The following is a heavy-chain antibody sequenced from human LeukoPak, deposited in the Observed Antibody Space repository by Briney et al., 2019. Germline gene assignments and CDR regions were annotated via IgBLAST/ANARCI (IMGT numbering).Heavy chain of an antibody. D-gene: IGHD2-21*02. CDR1: GFTFSSYG. Sequence: GGSLRLSCAASGFTFSSYGMHWVRQAPGKGLEWVAFIRYDGSNKYYADSVKGRFTISRDNSMNTLYLQMNSLRAEDTAVYYCSTLGDYYYYYYMDVWGKGTTVTVSS. J-gene: IGHJ6*03. V-gene: IGHV3-30*02. CDR2: IRYDGSNK. CDR3: STLGDYYYYYYMDV.